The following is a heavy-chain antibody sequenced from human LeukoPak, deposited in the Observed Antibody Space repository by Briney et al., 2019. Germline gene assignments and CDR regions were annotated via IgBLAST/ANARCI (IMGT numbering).Heavy chain of an antibody. D-gene: IGHD3-10*01. CDR2: INHSGST. Sequence: SETLSLTCAVYGGSFSGYYWSWIRQPPGKGLEWIGEINHSGSTNYNPSLKSRVTISVDKSRNQFSLKLSSVTAADTAVYYCARGTPYYYGSGSFDYWGQGTLVTVSS. J-gene: IGHJ4*02. CDR1: GGSFSGYY. CDR3: ARGTPYYYGSGSFDY. V-gene: IGHV4-34*01.